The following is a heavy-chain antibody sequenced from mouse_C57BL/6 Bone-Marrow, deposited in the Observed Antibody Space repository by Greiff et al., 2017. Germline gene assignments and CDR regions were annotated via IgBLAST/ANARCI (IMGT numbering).Heavy chain of an antibody. Sequence: VQLQQSGAELVRPGASVKLSCTASGFNIKDDYMHWVKQRPEQGLEWIGWIDPENGDTESASKFQGKATITADTSSNTAYLQLSSLTSEDYAVYYCTTRLQDYYAMDYWGQGTSVTVSS. D-gene: IGHD2-2*01. V-gene: IGHV14-4*01. CDR3: TTRLQDYYAMDY. CDR1: GFNIKDDY. J-gene: IGHJ4*01. CDR2: IDPENGDT.